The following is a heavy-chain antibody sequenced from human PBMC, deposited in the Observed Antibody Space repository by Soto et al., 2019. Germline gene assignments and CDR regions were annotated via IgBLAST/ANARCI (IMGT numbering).Heavy chain of an antibody. J-gene: IGHJ6*03. D-gene: IGHD3-3*01. Sequence: GGSLRLSCAASGFTFSSYGMHWVRQAPGKGLEWVAVIWYDGSNKYYADSVKGRFTISRDNSKNTLYLQMNSLRAEDTAVYYCASDSPDFWSGYDRGRYYMDVWGKGTTVTVSS. CDR2: IWYDGSNK. CDR3: ASDSPDFWSGYDRGRYYMDV. CDR1: GFTFSSYG. V-gene: IGHV3-33*01.